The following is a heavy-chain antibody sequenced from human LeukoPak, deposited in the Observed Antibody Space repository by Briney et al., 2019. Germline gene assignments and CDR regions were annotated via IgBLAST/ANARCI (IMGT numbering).Heavy chain of an antibody. V-gene: IGHV4-59*08. Sequence: SETLSLTCTVSGGSISSYYWSWIRQPPGKGLEWIGYIYYSGSTNYNPSLNSRVTISVDTSKNQFSLKLSSVTAADTAVYYCARQTRTVAGRVDVWGQGTTVTVSS. D-gene: IGHD6-19*01. J-gene: IGHJ6*02. CDR3: ARQTRTVAGRVDV. CDR1: GGSISSYY. CDR2: IYYSGST.